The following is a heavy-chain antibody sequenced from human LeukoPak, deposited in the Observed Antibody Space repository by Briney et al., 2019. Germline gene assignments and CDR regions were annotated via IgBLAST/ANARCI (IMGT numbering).Heavy chain of an antibody. V-gene: IGHV3-53*01. D-gene: IGHD6-19*01. J-gene: IGHJ4*02. CDR1: AFTVSSNY. Sequence: PGGSLRLSCAASAFTVSSNYMSWVHQAPGKGLEWVSVIYSGGVTYYADSVKGRFTVSRDNSKNTLYLQMNSLRAEDTAVYYCARGAVQFYFDYWGQGTLVTVSS. CDR3: ARGAVQFYFDY. CDR2: IYSGGVT.